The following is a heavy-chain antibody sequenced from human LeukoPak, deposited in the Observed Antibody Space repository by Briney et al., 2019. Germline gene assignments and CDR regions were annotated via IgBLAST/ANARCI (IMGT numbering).Heavy chain of an antibody. J-gene: IGHJ6*02. V-gene: IGHV1-46*01. CDR3: ARFLDKNYYYYGMDV. Sequence: ASVKVSCKASGYTFTGYYMHWVRQAPGQGLEWMGIINPSGGSTSYAQKFQGRVTMTRDTSTSTVYMELSSLRSEDTAVYYCARFLDKNYYYYGMDVWGQGTTVTVSS. CDR1: GYTFTGYY. D-gene: IGHD3-3*01. CDR2: INPSGGST.